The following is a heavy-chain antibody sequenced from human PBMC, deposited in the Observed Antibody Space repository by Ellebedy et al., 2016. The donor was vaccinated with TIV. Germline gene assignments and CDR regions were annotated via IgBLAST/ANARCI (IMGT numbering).Heavy chain of an antibody. CDR2: IYYSGST. V-gene: IGHV4-61*08. Sequence: MPSETLSLTCTVSGGSISSGGYYWSWIRQPPGKGLEWIGYIYYSGSTNYNPSLKSRVTISVDTSKNQFSLKLSSVTAADTAVYYCARGSGDTIFGVVINYWYFDLWGRGTLVTVSS. CDR1: GGSISSGGYY. J-gene: IGHJ2*01. CDR3: ARGSGDTIFGVVINYWYFDL. D-gene: IGHD3-3*01.